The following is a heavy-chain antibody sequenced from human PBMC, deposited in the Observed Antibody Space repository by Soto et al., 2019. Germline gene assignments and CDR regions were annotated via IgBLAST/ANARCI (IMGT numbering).Heavy chain of an antibody. CDR3: ARRAGLRFLGWFRIGGWFDP. CDR1: GYSISSGYY. J-gene: IGHJ5*02. CDR2: IYHSGST. D-gene: IGHD3-3*01. V-gene: IGHV4-38-2*01. Sequence: SETLSLTCAVSGYSISSGYYWGWIRQPPGKGLEWIGSIYHSGSTYYNPSLKSRVTISVDTSKNQFSLKLSSVTAADTAVYYCARRAGLRFLGWFRIGGWFDPWGQGTLVTVSS.